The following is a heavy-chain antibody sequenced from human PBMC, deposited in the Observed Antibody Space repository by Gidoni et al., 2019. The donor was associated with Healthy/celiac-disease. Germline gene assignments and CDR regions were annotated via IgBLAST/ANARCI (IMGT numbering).Heavy chain of an antibody. Sequence: QITLKESGSTLVKPTQTLTLTCTFSGFSLSTRGVGVGWIRQPPGQALEWLALIYWNDDKRYSPSLKSRLTITKDTSKNQVVLTMTNMDPVDTATYYCAHLVGDMITFGGVIVGAFDIWGQGTMVTVSS. CDR2: IYWNDDK. CDR1: GFSLSTRGVG. D-gene: IGHD3-16*02. V-gene: IGHV2-5*01. J-gene: IGHJ3*02. CDR3: AHLVGDMITFGGVIVGAFDI.